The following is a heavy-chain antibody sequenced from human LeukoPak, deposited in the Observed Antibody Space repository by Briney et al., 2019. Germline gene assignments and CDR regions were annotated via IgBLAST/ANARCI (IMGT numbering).Heavy chain of an antibody. CDR1: GFTFSSYA. V-gene: IGHV3-23*03. Sequence: PGGSLRLSCAASGFTFSSYAMSWVRQAPGKGLEWVSVIYSGGSTYYADSVKGRFTISRDNSKNTLYLQMNSLRAEDTAMYYCAKDREGGLWGQGTLVTVSS. J-gene: IGHJ4*02. D-gene: IGHD3-16*01. CDR2: IYSGGST. CDR3: AKDREGGL.